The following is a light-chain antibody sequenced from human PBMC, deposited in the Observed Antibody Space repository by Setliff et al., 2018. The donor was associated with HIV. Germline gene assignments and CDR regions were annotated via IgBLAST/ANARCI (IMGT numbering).Light chain of an antibody. Sequence: QSVLTQPASVSGSPGQSITISCTGTSSDVGGYSHVSWYQQHPGKAPKLIIYEVRNRPSGVSNRFSGSKSGNTASLTISGLQAEDEADYYCSSYEITNTLPFGTGTKVTVL. CDR1: SSDVGGYSH. V-gene: IGLV2-14*01. CDR2: EVR. CDR3: SSYEITNTLP. J-gene: IGLJ1*01.